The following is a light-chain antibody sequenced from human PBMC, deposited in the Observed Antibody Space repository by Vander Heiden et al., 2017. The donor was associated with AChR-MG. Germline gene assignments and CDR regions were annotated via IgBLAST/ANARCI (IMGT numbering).Light chain of an antibody. CDR1: RLSNKY. V-gene: IGLV3-1*01. CDR2: QDN. Sequence: SYDLPQSPSLSLSPGPTATITCTGERLSNKYTSWHHLRPGPSPVLVIFQDNLRPSGIPELFFGANSGTTATLTISQIQAVEDGYYYSPVWDSDTWVFGTGTKVTVL. CDR3: PVWDSDTWV. J-gene: IGLJ1*01.